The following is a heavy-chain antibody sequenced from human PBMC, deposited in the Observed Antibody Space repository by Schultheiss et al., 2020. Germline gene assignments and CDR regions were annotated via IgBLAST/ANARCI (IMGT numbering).Heavy chain of an antibody. CDR2: INAGNGNT. CDR1: GYTFTSYA. V-gene: IGHV1-3*01. Sequence: ASVKVSCKASGYTFTSYAMHWVRQAPGQRLEWMGWINAGNGNTKYSQKFQGRVTITRDTSASTAYMELSSLRSEDTAVYYCARDLDSSSWYTGRLYYYYYGMDVWGQGTTVTVSS. CDR3: ARDLDSSSWYTGRLYYYYYGMDV. J-gene: IGHJ6*02. D-gene: IGHD6-13*01.